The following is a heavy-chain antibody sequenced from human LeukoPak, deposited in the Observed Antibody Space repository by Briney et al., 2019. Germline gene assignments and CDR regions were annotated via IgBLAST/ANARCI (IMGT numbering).Heavy chain of an antibody. Sequence: SVKVSCKASGGTFSSYAISWVRQAPGQGLEWVGGIIPIFGTANYAQKFQGRVTITTDESTSTAYMELSSLRSDDTAVYYCSAGGAENPYYYYLDVWGKGTTVTVSS. CDR2: IIPIFGTA. V-gene: IGHV1-69*05. CDR3: SAGGAENPYYYYLDV. D-gene: IGHD3-10*01. J-gene: IGHJ6*03. CDR1: GGTFSSYA.